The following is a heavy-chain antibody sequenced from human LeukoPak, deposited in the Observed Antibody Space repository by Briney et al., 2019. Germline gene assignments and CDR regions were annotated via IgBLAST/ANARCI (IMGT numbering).Heavy chain of an antibody. D-gene: IGHD3-16*02. V-gene: IGHV5-51*01. J-gene: IGHJ4*02. CDR3: ARQEITFGGVIVLFDY. CDR1: GYSVNSLG. Sequence: KPGEPPKIPWKDSGYSVNSLGIGGRRHITKKSLEWMGIIYPGDSDTRYSPSFQGQVTISADKSISTAYLQWSSLKASDTAMYYCARQEITFGGVIVLFDYWGQGTLVTVSS. CDR2: IYPGDSDT.